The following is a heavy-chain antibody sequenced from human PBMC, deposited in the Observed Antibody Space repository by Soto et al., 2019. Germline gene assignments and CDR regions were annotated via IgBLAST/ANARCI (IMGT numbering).Heavy chain of an antibody. CDR3: AKVVVADIQPRYYSYGMDV. Sequence: GGSLRLSCAASGFTFSSYAMHWVRQAPGKGLEWVAVISYDGSNKYYADSVKGRFTISRDNSKNSLYLQMNSLRPEDSALYFCAKVVVADIQPRYYSYGMDVWGQGNTVTVSS. V-gene: IGHV3-30-3*01. D-gene: IGHD2-15*01. CDR1: GFTFSSYA. CDR2: ISYDGSNK. J-gene: IGHJ6*02.